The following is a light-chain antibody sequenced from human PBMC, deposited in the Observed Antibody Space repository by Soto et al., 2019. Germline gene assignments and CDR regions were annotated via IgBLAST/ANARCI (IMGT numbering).Light chain of an antibody. Sequence: DITVTQSPDSLAVSLGERATINCKTSQNVLNRSHNKYELAWYHQKPGQPPKVLIYWASSRESGVPHRFSGSGSGTDFTLTINGLQAEDVGVYYCHQYGDSQYTFGPGTKLQI. J-gene: IGKJ2*01. CDR2: WAS. CDR1: QNVLNRSHNKYE. CDR3: HQYGDSQYT. V-gene: IGKV4-1*01.